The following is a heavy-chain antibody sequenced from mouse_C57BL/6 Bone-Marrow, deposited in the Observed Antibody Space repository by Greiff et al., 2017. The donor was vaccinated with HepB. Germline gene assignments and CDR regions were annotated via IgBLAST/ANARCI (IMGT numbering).Heavy chain of an antibody. CDR2: INYDGSST. CDR1: GFTFSDYY. CDR3: ARGGLYYYGSRWYFDV. Sequence: EVKLVESEGGLVQPGSSMKLSCTASGFTFSDYYMAWVRQVPEKGLEWVANINYDGSSTYYLDSLKSRFIISRDNAKNILYLQMSSLKSEDTATYYCARGGLYYYGSRWYFDVWGTGTTVTVSS. J-gene: IGHJ1*03. V-gene: IGHV5-16*01. D-gene: IGHD1-1*01.